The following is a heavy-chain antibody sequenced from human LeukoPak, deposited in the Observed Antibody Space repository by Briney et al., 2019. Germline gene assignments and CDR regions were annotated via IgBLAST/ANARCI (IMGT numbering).Heavy chain of an antibody. V-gene: IGHV4-39*01. CDR3: ARLGDSTSRLYYFDY. J-gene: IGHJ4*02. CDR2: MYYSGST. Sequence: SETLSLTCTVSGGSVSSGSYYWSWIRQPPGKGLEWIGSMYYSGSTYYNPSLKSRVTISVDTSKNQFSLKLSSVTAADTAVYYCARLGDSTSRLYYFDYWGQGTLVTVSS. CDR1: GGSVSSGSYY. D-gene: IGHD6-6*01.